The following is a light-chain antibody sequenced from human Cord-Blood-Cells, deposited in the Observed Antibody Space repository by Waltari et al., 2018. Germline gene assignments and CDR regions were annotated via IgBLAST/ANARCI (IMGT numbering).Light chain of an antibody. Sequence: QPALTQPASVSGSHRRSLTPALAAASRDVGSYNLAAWYQQHPDNATKLMIYAGSKRPSGVSNRFSGSKSGNKASLTIAGLQAEDEADYYCCSYAGSSTVVFGGGTKLTVL. CDR3: CSYAGSSTVV. CDR2: AGS. CDR1: SRDVGSYNL. V-gene: IGLV2-23*01. J-gene: IGLJ3*02.